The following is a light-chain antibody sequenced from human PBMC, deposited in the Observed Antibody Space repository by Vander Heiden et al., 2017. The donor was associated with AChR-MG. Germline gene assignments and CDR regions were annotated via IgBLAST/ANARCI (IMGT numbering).Light chain of an antibody. J-gene: IGLJ3*02. Sequence: NFMLTQPHSVSESPGKTVTTSCTRSSGSIASNYVQWYQQRPGRAPTTVIYEDNQRPSGVPDRFSGSIDSSSNSASLTISGLKTEDEADYYCQSYDSSNLWVFGGGTKLT. CDR3: QSYDSSNLWV. CDR2: EDN. CDR1: SGSIASNY. V-gene: IGLV6-57*04.